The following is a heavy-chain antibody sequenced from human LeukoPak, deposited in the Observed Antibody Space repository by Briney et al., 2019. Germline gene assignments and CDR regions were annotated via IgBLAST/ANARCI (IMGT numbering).Heavy chain of an antibody. D-gene: IGHD3-22*01. Sequence: SETLSLTCTVSGGSISSYYWSWIRQPAGKGLEWIGRIYTSGSTNYTPYLKSRVTMSVDTSKNQFTLKLSSVTAADTAVYYCQRQGYYDSSGYYEPWGQGTLVTVSS. V-gene: IGHV4-4*07. CDR3: QRQGYYDSSGYYEP. CDR1: GGSISSYY. J-gene: IGHJ5*02. CDR2: IYTSGST.